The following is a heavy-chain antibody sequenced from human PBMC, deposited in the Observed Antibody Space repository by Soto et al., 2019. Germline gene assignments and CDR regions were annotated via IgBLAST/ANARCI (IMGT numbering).Heavy chain of an antibody. D-gene: IGHD2-15*01. CDR2: INPSGGST. V-gene: IGHV1-46*01. CDR3: ARAEGIVVVVAATSRFDY. J-gene: IGHJ4*02. CDR1: GYTFTSYY. Sequence: ASVKVSCKASGYTFTSYYMHWVRQAPGQGLEWMGIINPSGGSTSYAQKFQGRVTMTRDTSTSTVYMELSSLRSEDTAVYYCARAEGIVVVVAATSRFDYWGQGTLVTVSS.